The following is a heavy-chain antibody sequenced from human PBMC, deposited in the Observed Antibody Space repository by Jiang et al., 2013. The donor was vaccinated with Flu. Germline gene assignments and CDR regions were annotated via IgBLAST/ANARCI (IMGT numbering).Heavy chain of an antibody. CDR2: ISYDGSNK. V-gene: IGHV3-30-3*01. CDR3: ARVDYYESSNFDY. D-gene: IGHD3-22*01. J-gene: IGHJ4*02. CDR1: GFTFSNYA. Sequence: QLLESGGGVVQPGKSLRLSCAASGFTFSNYAMHWVRQAPGQGLEWVALISYDGSNKYYADSVKGRFTISRDNSKNTLYLQMNSLRAEDTAVYYCARVDYYESSNFDYWGRGTLVTVSS.